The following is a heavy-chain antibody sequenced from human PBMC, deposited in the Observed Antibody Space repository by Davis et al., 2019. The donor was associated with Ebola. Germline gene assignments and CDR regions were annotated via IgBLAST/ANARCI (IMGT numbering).Heavy chain of an antibody. CDR3: ARVAVGGVDY. CDR2: IYYSGST. Sequence: PSETLSLTCTVSGGSISSYYWSWIRQPPGKGLEWIGYIYYSGSTNYNPSLKSRVTISVDTSKNQFSLKLSSVTAADTAVYYCARVAVGGVDYWGQGTLVTVSS. CDR1: GGSISSYY. J-gene: IGHJ4*02. D-gene: IGHD2-8*01. V-gene: IGHV4-59*01.